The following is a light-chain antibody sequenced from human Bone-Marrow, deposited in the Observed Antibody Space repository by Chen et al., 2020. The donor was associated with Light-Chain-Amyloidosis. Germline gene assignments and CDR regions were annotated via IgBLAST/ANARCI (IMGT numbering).Light chain of an antibody. CDR2: GAS. J-gene: IGKJ2*01. V-gene: IGKV3-20*01. CDR1: HSCAGNY. Sequence: EIVLTQSPGILSLSPGARATLSCRSSHSCAGNYVAWYQQKPGQPPMLLIYGASNRTAGIPDRFSGSGSGADFTLTISRLDPEDFAVYYCQQYGSSLYTFGQGTRLEIK. CDR3: QQYGSSLYT.